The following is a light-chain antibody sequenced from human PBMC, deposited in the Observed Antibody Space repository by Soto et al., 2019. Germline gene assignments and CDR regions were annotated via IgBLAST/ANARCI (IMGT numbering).Light chain of an antibody. CDR2: AAS. Sequence: EIQMTQSPPSLSASVGDTVTITCRSSQPITTYLNWFQQKPGKAPKLLIGAASTLHSGVSSRFSGSGSGTDFTLTIINLHPEDSATYFCQQNFSPLLTFGGGTKLQI. CDR1: QPITTY. V-gene: IGKV1-39*01. CDR3: QQNFSPLLT. J-gene: IGKJ4*01.